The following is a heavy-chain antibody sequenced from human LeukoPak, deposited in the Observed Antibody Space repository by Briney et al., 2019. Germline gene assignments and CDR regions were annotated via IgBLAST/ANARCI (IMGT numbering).Heavy chain of an antibody. J-gene: IGHJ4*02. CDR3: ASHGGGGFDY. Sequence: SETLSLTCTVSGGSISSSSYYWGWIRQPPGKGLEWIGSIYYSGSTYYNPSLKSRVTISVDTSKNQFSLKLSSVPAADPAVYYCASHGGGGFDYWGQGTLVTVSS. CDR2: IYYSGST. D-gene: IGHD2-15*01. V-gene: IGHV4-39*01. CDR1: GGSISSSSYY.